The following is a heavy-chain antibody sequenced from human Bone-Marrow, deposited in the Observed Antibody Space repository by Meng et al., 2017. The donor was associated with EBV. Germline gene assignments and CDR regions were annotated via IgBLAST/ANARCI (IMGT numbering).Heavy chain of an antibody. D-gene: IGHD2-2*01. CDR2: ISGNGCSR. Sequence: QLWGACGGLGMTGAALRLLLVGFRYPLSILALRCVCRAPGTGLEWVWAISGNGCSRYYTDSVNGRFTMYRDNSKKTLHLQMNSLRVEDTAVYYCAKVAVPAASGGDDYWGPGTLVTVSS. J-gene: IGHJ4*02. CDR1: RYPLSILA. V-gene: IGHV3-23*01. CDR3: AKVAVPAASGGDDY.